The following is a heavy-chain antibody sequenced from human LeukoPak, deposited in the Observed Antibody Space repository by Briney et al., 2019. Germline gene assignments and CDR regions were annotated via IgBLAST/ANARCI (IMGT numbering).Heavy chain of an antibody. CDR2: ISAYNGNT. CDR3: ARGGVGPTASPIHNWFDP. J-gene: IGHJ5*02. Sequence: ASVKVSCTASGYTFSSYGITWVRQAPGQGLEWMGWISAYNGNTNYAQKLQGRVTMTTDTSTSTAYMELRSLRSDDTAVYYCARGGVGPTASPIHNWFDPWGQGTLVTVSS. D-gene: IGHD1-26*01. V-gene: IGHV1-18*01. CDR1: GYTFSSYG.